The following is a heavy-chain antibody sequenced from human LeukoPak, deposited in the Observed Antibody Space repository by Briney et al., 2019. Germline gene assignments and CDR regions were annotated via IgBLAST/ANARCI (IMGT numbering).Heavy chain of an antibody. V-gene: IGHV1-18*04. CDR3: ARAAYYDILIGEDWFDP. D-gene: IGHD3-9*01. J-gene: IGHJ5*02. CDR2: ISAYNGNT. CDR1: GYTFTSYG. Sequence: PSVKVSCKASGYTFTSYGISSVPEAPGQGLEWMGWISAYNGNTNYAQKLQGRVTMTTDTSTSTAYMQLRSLRSDDTAVYYCARAAYYDILIGEDWFDPWGQGTLVTVSS.